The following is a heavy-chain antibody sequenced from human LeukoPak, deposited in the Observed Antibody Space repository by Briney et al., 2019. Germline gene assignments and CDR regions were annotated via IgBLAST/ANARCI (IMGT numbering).Heavy chain of an antibody. CDR1: GGSISSSSYY. CDR2: IYYSGST. V-gene: IGHV4-39*02. D-gene: IGHD3-10*01. Sequence: SETLSLTCTVSGGSISSSSYYWGWIRQPPGKGLEWIGSIYYSGSTYYNPSLKSRVTISVDTSKNQFSLKLSSVTAADTAVYYCARDPSGGYFGYWGQGTLVTVSS. J-gene: IGHJ4*02. CDR3: ARDPSGGYFGY.